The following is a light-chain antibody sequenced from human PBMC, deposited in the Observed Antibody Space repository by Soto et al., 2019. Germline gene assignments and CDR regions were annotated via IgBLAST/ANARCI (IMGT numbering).Light chain of an antibody. Sequence: EIVMTQSPATLSVSPGEGATLSCRASQSVSSKLAWYQQKPGQAPRLLIYGASTRATGIPARFSGSGSGTEFTLTVSRLEPEDFAVYYCQQYGSSPPWTFGQGTKVDIK. CDR2: GAS. V-gene: IGKV3-15*01. CDR1: QSVSSK. J-gene: IGKJ1*01. CDR3: QQYGSSPPWT.